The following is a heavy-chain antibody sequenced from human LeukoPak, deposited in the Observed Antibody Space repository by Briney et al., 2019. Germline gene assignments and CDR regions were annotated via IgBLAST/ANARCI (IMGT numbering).Heavy chain of an antibody. D-gene: IGHD3-22*01. CDR2: ISYDGSNK. Sequence: GRSLRLSCAASGFTFSSYAMHWVRQAPGKGLEWVAVISYDGSNKYYADSVKGRFTISRDNSKNTLYLQMNSLRAEDTAVYYCARDKFYRDYYDSSGYSPNFFQHWGQGTLVTVSS. CDR3: ARDKFYRDYYDSSGYSPNFFQH. V-gene: IGHV3-30*04. CDR1: GFTFSSYA. J-gene: IGHJ1*01.